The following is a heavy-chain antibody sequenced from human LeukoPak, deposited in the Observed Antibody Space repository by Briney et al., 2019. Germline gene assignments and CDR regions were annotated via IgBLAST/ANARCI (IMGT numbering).Heavy chain of an antibody. CDR1: GFIFRNYA. Sequence: GGSLRLSCAASGFIFRNYAMSWVRKAPGKGLEWVSAITGSGDTTYYADSVKGRFTISRDNSKNTLYVEMNTLRAEDTAVYYCAKWGDYDILTGYYVSDFWGQGTLVTVSS. V-gene: IGHV3-23*01. J-gene: IGHJ4*02. CDR2: ITGSGDTT. CDR3: AKWGDYDILTGYYVSDF. D-gene: IGHD3-9*01.